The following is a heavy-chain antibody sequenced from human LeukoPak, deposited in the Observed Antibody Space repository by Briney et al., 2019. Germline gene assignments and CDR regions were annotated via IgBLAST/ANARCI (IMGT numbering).Heavy chain of an antibody. V-gene: IGHV1-18*01. D-gene: IGHD2-15*01. CDR1: LYTFSSYG. Sequence: ASVKVSRKASLYTFSSYGINWVRQAPGQGREWMGWISAYNGKTNYVQKLQDRVTLTIDTSTSTAYMELRRLRSDDTAVYYCAIGYCSGGSCSPFDYWGQGTLVTVS. J-gene: IGHJ4*02. CDR2: ISAYNGKT. CDR3: AIGYCSGGSCSPFDY.